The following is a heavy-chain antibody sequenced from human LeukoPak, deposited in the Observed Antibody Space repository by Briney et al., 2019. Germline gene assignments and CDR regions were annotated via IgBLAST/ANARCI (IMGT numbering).Heavy chain of an antibody. V-gene: IGHV4-39*01. CDR1: GCSISSSSYH. D-gene: IGHD3-10*01. CDR2: IYYSGSI. J-gene: IGHJ4*02. Sequence: SETLSLTCSVSGCSISSSSYHWGWIRQPPGEELQWIGTIYYSGSIKYNPSPNSRVNISADTSKNQFSLKLNSVTAADTAVYYCARRMPGSYSDYWGQGILVTVSS. CDR3: ARRMPGSYSDY.